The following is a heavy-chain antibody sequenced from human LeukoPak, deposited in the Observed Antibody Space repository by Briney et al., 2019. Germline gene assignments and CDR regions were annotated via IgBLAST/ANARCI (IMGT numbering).Heavy chain of an antibody. Sequence: GGSLRLSCVTSGFTFSGYWMHWVRQGPEKGMELVSRIDNDGHGIIYADSVKGRFTTSRDNVKNTLYLQMNSLRVEDTAVYYCAAGGGWDPSFGVVTHIDAWGKGTTVVVS. CDR3: AAGGGWDPSFGVVTHIDA. CDR1: GFTFSGYW. J-gene: IGHJ6*03. CDR2: IDNDGHGI. V-gene: IGHV3-74*01. D-gene: IGHD3-3*01.